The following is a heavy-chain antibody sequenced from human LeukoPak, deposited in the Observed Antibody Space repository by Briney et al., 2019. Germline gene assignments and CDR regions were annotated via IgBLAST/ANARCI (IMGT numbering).Heavy chain of an antibody. V-gene: IGHV3-23*01. Sequence: GGSLRLSCAASGFTFSSYAMSWVRQAPGKGLEWVSAISGSGGSTYYADSVKGRLTISRDNSKNTLYVQMNSLRAEDTALYYCAKDGVGQGLAYYFDYWGQGALVTVSS. CDR1: GFTFSSYA. CDR2: ISGSGGST. CDR3: AKDGVGQGLAYYFDY. D-gene: IGHD6-19*01. J-gene: IGHJ4*02.